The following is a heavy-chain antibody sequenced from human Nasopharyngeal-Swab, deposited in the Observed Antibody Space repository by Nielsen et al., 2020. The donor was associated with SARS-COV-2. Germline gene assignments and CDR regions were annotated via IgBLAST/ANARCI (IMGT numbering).Heavy chain of an antibody. CDR2: INSDGSST. Sequence: SCAASVFTFSSYWMHWVRQAPGKGLVWVSRINSDGSSTSYADSVKGRFTISRDNAKNTLYLQTNSLRAEDTAVYYCARGGSSGWYEGLEYFQHWGQGTLVTVSS. V-gene: IGHV3-74*01. CDR1: VFTFSSYW. CDR3: ARGGSSGWYEGLEYFQH. D-gene: IGHD6-19*01. J-gene: IGHJ1*01.